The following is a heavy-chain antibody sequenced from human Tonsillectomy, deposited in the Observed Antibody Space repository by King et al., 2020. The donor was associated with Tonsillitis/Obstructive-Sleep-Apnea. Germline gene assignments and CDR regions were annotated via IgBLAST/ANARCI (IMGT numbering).Heavy chain of an antibody. Sequence: VQLVESGGGLVKPGGSLRLSCAASGNSLTYAWMSWVRQAPGTGLEWVGRIKSMSEGGTTDYAAPVKVRFTITRDDSKNTMYLQMNSLKSDDTAVYYCTADGVDYSYASGSYYYWGQGNLVTVSS. D-gene: IGHD3-10*01. V-gene: IGHV3-15*01. J-gene: IGHJ4*02. CDR3: TADGVDYSYASGSYYY. CDR2: IKSMSEGGTT. CDR1: GNSLTYAW.